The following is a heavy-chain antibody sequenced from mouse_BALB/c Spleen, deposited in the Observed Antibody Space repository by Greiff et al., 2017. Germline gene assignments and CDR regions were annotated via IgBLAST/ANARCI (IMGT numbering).Heavy chain of an antibody. CDR2: ISSGGSYT. V-gene: IGHV5-6*01. CDR3: ARQGGGYFDV. CDR1: GFTFSSYG. Sequence: EVKLMESGGDLVKPGGSLKLSCAASGFTFSSYGMSWVRQTPDKRLEWVATISSGGSYTYYPDSVKGRFTISRDNAKNTLYLQMSSLKSEDTAMYYCARQGGGYFDVWGAGTTVTVSS. J-gene: IGHJ1*01.